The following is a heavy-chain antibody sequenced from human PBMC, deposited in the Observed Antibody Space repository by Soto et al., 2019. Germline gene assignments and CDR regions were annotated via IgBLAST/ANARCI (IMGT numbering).Heavy chain of an antibody. J-gene: IGHJ4*02. V-gene: IGHV3-23*01. Sequence: GGSLRLSCAASGFTFSSYVMSCVRQAPGKGLEWVSAISGSGGITYYADSVKGRFTISRDNSKNTLYMQMNSLRAEDTAVYYCAKDIDSSGWYSYFEYWGQGTMVTVSS. CDR2: ISGSGGIT. CDR3: AKDIDSSGWYSYFEY. CDR1: GFTFSSYV. D-gene: IGHD6-19*01.